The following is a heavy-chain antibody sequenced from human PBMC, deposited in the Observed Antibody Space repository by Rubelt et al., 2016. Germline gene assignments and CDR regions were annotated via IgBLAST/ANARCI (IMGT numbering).Heavy chain of an antibody. CDR2: IYYSGST. J-gene: IGHJ5*02. CDR1: GGSISSYY. V-gene: IGHV4-59*01. D-gene: IGHD2-15*01. Sequence: QVQLQESGPGLVKPSETLSLTCTVSGGSISSYYWSWIRQPPGKGLEWIGYIYYSGSTTYNPSLKSRVTISVDTSNNQFSLKMSSVTAAYTAVYYCARAEDEWFDPWGQGTLVTVSS. CDR3: ARAEDEWFDP.